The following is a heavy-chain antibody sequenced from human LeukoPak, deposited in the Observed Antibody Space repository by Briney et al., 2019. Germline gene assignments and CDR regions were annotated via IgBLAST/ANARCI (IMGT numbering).Heavy chain of an antibody. V-gene: IGHV4-59*08. CDR3: ARQGGYDSSGLVDY. J-gene: IGHJ4*02. CDR1: GGSISSYY. CDR2: IYYSGST. D-gene: IGHD3-22*01. Sequence: SETLSLTCTVSGGSISSYYWSWIRQPPGKGLEWIGYIYYSGSTNYNPSLKSRVTISVDTSKNQFSLKLSSVTAADTAVYYCARQGGYDSSGLVDYWGQGTLVTVSS.